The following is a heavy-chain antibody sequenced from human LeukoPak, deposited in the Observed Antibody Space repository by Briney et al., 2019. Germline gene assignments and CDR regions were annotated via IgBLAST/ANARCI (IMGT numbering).Heavy chain of an antibody. J-gene: IGHJ4*02. CDR2: IYPGDSDT. Sequence: GESLKISCKVSGYSFTSYWIAWLRQKPGKGLEWMGIIYPGDSDTKYSPSFQGQVAISTDKSISTAYLQWSSLKASDTAMYYCARRASGYYFDYWGQGTLVTVSS. V-gene: IGHV5-51*01. CDR3: ARRASGYYFDY. CDR1: GYSFTSYW. D-gene: IGHD3-22*01.